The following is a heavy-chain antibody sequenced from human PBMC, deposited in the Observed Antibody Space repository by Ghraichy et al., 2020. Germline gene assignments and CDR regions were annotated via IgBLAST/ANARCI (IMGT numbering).Heavy chain of an antibody. Sequence: SQTLSLTCTVSGYSISSGYYWGWIRQPPGKGLEWIESIYHSGSTYYNPSLKSRVTISVDTSKNQFSLKLSSVTAADTAVYYCARGWDYYGSGSYYVTPFDYWGQGTLVTVSS. V-gene: IGHV4-38-2*02. CDR1: GYSISSGYY. J-gene: IGHJ4*02. CDR2: IYHSGST. CDR3: ARGWDYYGSGSYYVTPFDY. D-gene: IGHD3-10*01.